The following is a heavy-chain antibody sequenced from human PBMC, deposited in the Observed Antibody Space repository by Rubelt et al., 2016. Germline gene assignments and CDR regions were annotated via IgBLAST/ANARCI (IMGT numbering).Heavy chain of an antibody. Sequence: QVQLVQSGAEVKKPGASVKVSCKVSGYTLTELSMHWVRQAPGQGLEWMGGFDPEDGETIYAQKFQGRVTMTEDTSTDTAYMELSSLRSADTAVYYWARNNIKRGNEALDIWGQGTMVTVTS. V-gene: IGHV1-24*01. CDR3: ARNNIKRGNEALDI. J-gene: IGHJ3*02. CDR1: GYTLTELS. CDR2: FDPEDGET. D-gene: IGHD7-27*01.